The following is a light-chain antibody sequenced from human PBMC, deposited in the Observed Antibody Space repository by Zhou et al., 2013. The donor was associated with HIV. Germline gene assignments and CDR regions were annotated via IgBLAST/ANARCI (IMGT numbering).Light chain of an antibody. CDR3: QQYASSPRT. V-gene: IGKV3-20*01. CDR1: QSVMNNY. CDR2: GAS. Sequence: EIVLTQSPGTLSLSPGERATLSCRASQSVMNNYLAWYQQKPGQAPRLLIYGASNRATGIPDRFSGSGSGTDFTLTISRLEPEDFAVYSCQQYASSPRTFGQGTKVEIK. J-gene: IGKJ1*01.